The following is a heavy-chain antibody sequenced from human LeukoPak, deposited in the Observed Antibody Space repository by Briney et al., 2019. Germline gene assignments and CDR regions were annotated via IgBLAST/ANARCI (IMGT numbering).Heavy chain of an antibody. D-gene: IGHD2-21*01. CDR3: ARVFEGLWGEGYFDY. CDR2: ISAYNGNT. J-gene: IGHJ4*02. CDR1: GYTFTSYG. Sequence: ASVKVSCKASGYTFTSYGISWVRQAPGQGLEWMGWISAYNGNTNYAQKLQGRVTMTTGTSTSTAYMELRSLRSDDTAVYYCARVFEGLWGEGYFDYWGQGTLVTVSS. V-gene: IGHV1-18*01.